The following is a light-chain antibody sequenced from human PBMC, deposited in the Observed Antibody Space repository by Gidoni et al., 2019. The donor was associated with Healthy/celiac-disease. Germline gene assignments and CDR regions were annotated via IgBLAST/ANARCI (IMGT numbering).Light chain of an antibody. CDR2: DAS. J-gene: IGKJ2*04. V-gene: IGKV1-33*01. Sequence: DVQMTQSPSSLFASVGDRVTITCQASQDISNYLNWYQQKPGKAPKLLIYDASNLETGVPSRFSGSGSGTDFTLTISSLQPEDIATYYCQQYDNLMCSFXQXTKLEIK. CDR3: QQYDNLMCS. CDR1: QDISNY.